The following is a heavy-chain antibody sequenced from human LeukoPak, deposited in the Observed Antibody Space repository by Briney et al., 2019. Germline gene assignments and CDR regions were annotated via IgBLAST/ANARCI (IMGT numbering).Heavy chain of an antibody. CDR3: VKDEPGKSWYN. D-gene: IGHD6-13*01. V-gene: IGHV3-23*01. J-gene: IGHJ4*02. CDR2: ISGSGDGT. CDR1: GFAFSRYY. Sequence: SGGSLRLSCAASGFAFSRYYMSWVRQAPGRGLEWVSSISGSGDGTFYADSMKGRFTVSSDNSYNTLYLQMNSLRAEDTAIYYCVKDEPGKSWYNWGQGTLVTVSS.